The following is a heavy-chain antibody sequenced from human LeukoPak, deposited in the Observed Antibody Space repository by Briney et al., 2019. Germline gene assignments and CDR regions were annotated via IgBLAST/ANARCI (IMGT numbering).Heavy chain of an antibody. CDR3: ATPLDYYDRSDSHQGGD. Sequence: GGSLRLSCAASGLTFSRHWMTWVRQAPGKGLEWVANIKHDGSEKNYVDSVKGRFTISRDNAKNSLYLQMNSLRAEDTAVYYCATPLDYYDRSDSHQGGDWGQGTLVTASS. D-gene: IGHD3-22*01. CDR1: GLTFSRHW. J-gene: IGHJ4*02. V-gene: IGHV3-7*03. CDR2: IKHDGSEK.